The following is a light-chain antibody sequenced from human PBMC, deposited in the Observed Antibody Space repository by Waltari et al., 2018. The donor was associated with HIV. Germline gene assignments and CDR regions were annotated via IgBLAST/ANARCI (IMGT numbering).Light chain of an antibody. CDR3: QVWDNIGDRVV. CDR2: DNS. CDR1: NIGARS. J-gene: IGLJ2*01. Sequence: SYGLTQPPSMSVAAGQAAKFTCGGHNIGARSVHWYKKRPGQAPKLVVYDNSDRPPGTHDRFAGSNSRNTATLTISRVEAGDEAEYYCQVWDNIGDRVVFGGGTKLTVL. V-gene: IGLV3-21*02.